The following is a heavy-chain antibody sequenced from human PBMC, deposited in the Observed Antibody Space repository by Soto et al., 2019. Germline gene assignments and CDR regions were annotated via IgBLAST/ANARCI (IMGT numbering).Heavy chain of an antibody. V-gene: IGHV1-8*01. Sequence: QVQLVQSGAEVTKPGASVKVSCKASGYTFTSYDINWVRQATGQVLEWLGWMNPNSGNTGYAQKFQGRVTMARSTSLSTAYMELSSLRSEDTAVYYCARGQCSGGSCYYYYYYGMDVWGQGTTVTVSS. D-gene: IGHD2-15*01. CDR3: ARGQCSGGSCYYYYYYGMDV. CDR1: GYTFTSYD. J-gene: IGHJ6*02. CDR2: MNPNSGNT.